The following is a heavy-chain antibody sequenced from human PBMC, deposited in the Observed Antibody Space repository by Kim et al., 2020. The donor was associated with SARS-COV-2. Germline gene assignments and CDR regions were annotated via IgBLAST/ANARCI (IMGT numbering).Heavy chain of an antibody. CDR3: ARDTPEKRGAFDI. D-gene: IGHD2-15*01. CDR1: GGTFSSYA. Sequence: SVKVSCKASGGTFSSYAISWVRQAPGQGLEWMGGIIPIFGTANYAQKFQGRVTITADESTSTAYMELSSLRSEDTAVYYCARDTPEKRGAFDIWGQGTMVTVSS. V-gene: IGHV1-69*13. J-gene: IGHJ3*02. CDR2: IIPIFGTA.